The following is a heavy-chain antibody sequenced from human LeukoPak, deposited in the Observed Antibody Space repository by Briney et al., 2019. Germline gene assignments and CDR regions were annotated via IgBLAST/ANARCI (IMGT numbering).Heavy chain of an antibody. CDR3: ARQKSYYDSSELYFDY. J-gene: IGHJ4*02. Sequence: SVKVSCKASGGTFSSYAISWVRQAPGQGLEWMGKIITIFGRANYAQKFQGRVTITTDESTSTAYMGLSSLRSEDTAVYYCARQKSYYDSSELYFDYWGQGTLVTVSS. V-gene: IGHV1-69*05. D-gene: IGHD3-22*01. CDR1: GGTFSSYA. CDR2: IITIFGRA.